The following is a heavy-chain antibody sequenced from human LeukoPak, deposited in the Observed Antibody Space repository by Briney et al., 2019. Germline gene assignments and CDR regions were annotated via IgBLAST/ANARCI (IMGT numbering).Heavy chain of an antibody. D-gene: IGHD1-26*01. CDR1: GYSISGGYY. CDR3: ARDQMAATGFDY. Sequence: SETLSLTCAVSGYSISGGYYWGWIRQPPGKGLEWIGSIYHSGSTYYNPSLKSRVTISVDTSKNQFSLKLSSVTAADTAVYYCARDQMAATGFDYWGQGTLVTVSS. CDR2: IYHSGST. V-gene: IGHV4-38-2*02. J-gene: IGHJ4*02.